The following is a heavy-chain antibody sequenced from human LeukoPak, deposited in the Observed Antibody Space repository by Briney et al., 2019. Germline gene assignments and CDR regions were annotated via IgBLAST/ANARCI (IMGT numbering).Heavy chain of an antibody. CDR2: ISSSSSTI. CDR1: GFTFSSYS. CDR3: ARDPLTIFGVVTAYYFDY. V-gene: IGHV3-48*01. J-gene: IGHJ4*02. D-gene: IGHD3-3*01. Sequence: GGSLRLSCAASGFTFSSYSMNWVRQAPGKGLEWVSYISSSSSTIYYADSVKGRFTISRDNAKNSLYLQMNSLRAEDTAVYYCARDPLTIFGVVTAYYFDYWGQGTLVTVSS.